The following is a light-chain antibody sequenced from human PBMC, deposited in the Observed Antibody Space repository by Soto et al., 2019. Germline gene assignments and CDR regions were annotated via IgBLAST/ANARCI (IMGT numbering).Light chain of an antibody. J-gene: IGLJ3*02. Sequence: QSALTQPPSASGSPGQSVTISCTGTSTDVGAYNFVSWYQQHPGKAPKLMIYEVTKRPSGVPDRFSGSKSGNTASLTVSGLQGDDEAEYYCGSHAGNSNLVFGGGTKLTV. V-gene: IGLV2-8*01. CDR2: EVT. CDR1: STDVGAYNF. CDR3: GSHAGNSNLV.